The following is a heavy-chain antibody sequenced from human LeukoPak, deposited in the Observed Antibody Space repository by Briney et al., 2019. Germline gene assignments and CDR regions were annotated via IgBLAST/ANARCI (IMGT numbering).Heavy chain of an antibody. J-gene: IGHJ4*02. CDR1: GFTFSSYW. Sequence: GGSLRPSCAASGFTFSSYWMSWVRQAPGKGLEWVANIKQDGSDKYYVDSVKGRFTISRDNAQNSLYLQMNSLRDEDTAVYYCARGGGNFDSWGQGTLVTVSS. V-gene: IGHV3-7*01. D-gene: IGHD3-16*01. CDR3: ARGGGNFDS. CDR2: IKQDGSDK.